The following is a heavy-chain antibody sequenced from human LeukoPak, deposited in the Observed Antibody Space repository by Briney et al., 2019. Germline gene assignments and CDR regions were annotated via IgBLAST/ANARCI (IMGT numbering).Heavy chain of an antibody. CDR2: IYYSGST. CDR1: NGSISSSY. D-gene: IGHD6-13*01. V-gene: IGHV4-59*08. CDR3: ARHRWQQLVPDY. Sequence: SETLSLTCTVSNGSISSSYWSWIRQPAGKGLEWIGYIYYSGSTNYNPSLKSRVTISVDTSKNQFSLKLSSVTAADTAVYYCARHRWQQLVPDYWGQGTLVTVSS. J-gene: IGHJ4*02.